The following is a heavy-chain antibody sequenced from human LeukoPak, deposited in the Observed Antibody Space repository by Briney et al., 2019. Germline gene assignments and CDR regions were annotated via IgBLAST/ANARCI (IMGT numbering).Heavy chain of an antibody. V-gene: IGHV1-69*05. CDR3: ARDQRSSSWYGSFDY. CDR2: IIPIFGTA. Sequence: SVKVSCKASGGTFSSYAISWVRQAPGQGLEWMGRIIPIFGTANYAQKFQGKVTITTDESTSTAYMELSSLRSEDTAVYYCARDQRSSSWYGSFDYWGQGTLVTVSS. D-gene: IGHD6-13*01. J-gene: IGHJ4*02. CDR1: GGTFSSYA.